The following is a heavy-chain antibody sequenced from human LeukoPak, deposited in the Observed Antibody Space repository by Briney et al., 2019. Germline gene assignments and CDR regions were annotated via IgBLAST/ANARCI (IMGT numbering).Heavy chain of an antibody. CDR3: VRDAYGSGKGYFDY. Sequence: ASVKVSCKASGYAFSNYGFSWVRQAPGQGLEWMGWISSYDGNTKSVDKLQGRVIMTTDTSTSTANMELRSLKSDDTAVYYCVRDAYGSGKGYFDYWGQGTLVTVSS. D-gene: IGHD3-10*01. V-gene: IGHV1-18*01. CDR2: ISSYDGNT. J-gene: IGHJ4*02. CDR1: GYAFSNYG.